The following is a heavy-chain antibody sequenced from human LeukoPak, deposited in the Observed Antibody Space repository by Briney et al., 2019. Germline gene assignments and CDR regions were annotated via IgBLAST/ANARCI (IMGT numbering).Heavy chain of an antibody. CDR2: ISPSGGST. D-gene: IGHD2-15*01. J-gene: IGHJ4*02. Sequence: GAAVKVSCKASGYTFTNYYIHWVRHPPAQELEWMGIISPSGGSTAYAQRFQDRGSVTRDTSTSTVYMELSSLRSEDTAVYYCARGPSQQDFDHWGQGTLVTVSS. CDR3: ARGPSQQDFDH. CDR1: GYTFTNYY. V-gene: IGHV1-46*01.